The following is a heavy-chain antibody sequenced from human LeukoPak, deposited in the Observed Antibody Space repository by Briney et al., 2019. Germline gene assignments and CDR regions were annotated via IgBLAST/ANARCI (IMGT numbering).Heavy chain of an antibody. CDR2: IYYSGST. CDR1: GGSLSSSSYY. J-gene: IGHJ4*02. CDR3: ARGHGYCSSTSCYTETTFDY. V-gene: IGHV4-39*01. D-gene: IGHD2-2*02. Sequence: SETPSLTCTVSGGSLSSSSYYWGWIRQPPGKGLEWIGSIYYSGSTYYNPSLKSRVTISVDTSKNQFSLKLSSVTAADTAVYYCARGHGYCSSTSCYTETTFDYWGQGTLVTVSS.